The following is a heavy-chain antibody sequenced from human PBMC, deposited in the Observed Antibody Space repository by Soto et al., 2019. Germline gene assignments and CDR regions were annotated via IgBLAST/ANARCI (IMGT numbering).Heavy chain of an antibody. Sequence: PGGSLRLSCAASGFTFSSYAMHWVRQAPGKGLEWVAVISYDGSNKYYADSVKGRFTISRDNSKNTLYLQMNSLRAEDTAVYYCARGPYYYGSGPDDYWGQRTLVTVSS. D-gene: IGHD3-10*01. CDR1: GFTFSSYA. J-gene: IGHJ4*02. CDR3: ARGPYYYGSGPDDY. CDR2: ISYDGSNK. V-gene: IGHV3-30-3*01.